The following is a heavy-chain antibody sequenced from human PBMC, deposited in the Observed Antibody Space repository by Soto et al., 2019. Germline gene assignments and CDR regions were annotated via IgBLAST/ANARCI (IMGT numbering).Heavy chain of an antibody. Sequence: SETLSLTCTFSGGSISGYYWSWIRQPPGKGLEWVGYVYYNGRTNYNPSLKSRVTMSIDTSKNQFSLRLTSVTAADTAVYYCARIPVDTYMINWFDPWGQGTLVTVSS. CDR2: VYYNGRT. CDR1: GGSISGYY. CDR3: ARIPVDTYMINWFDP. D-gene: IGHD5-18*01. V-gene: IGHV4-59*01. J-gene: IGHJ5*02.